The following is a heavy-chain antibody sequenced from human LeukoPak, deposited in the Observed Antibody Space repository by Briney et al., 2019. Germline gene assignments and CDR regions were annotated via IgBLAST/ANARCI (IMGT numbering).Heavy chain of an antibody. CDR1: GFTFSSYA. V-gene: IGHV3-23*01. CDR2: ISGSAGTT. CDR3: AKVQEMGTILPPFHY. D-gene: IGHD5-24*01. J-gene: IGHJ4*02. Sequence: GGSLRLSCAASGFTFSSYAMSWVRQAPGKGLEWVSAISGSAGTTFYADSVKGRFTISRDNPKNTLYLQVNSLRAADTAVYYCAKVQEMGTILPPFHYWGQGTLVTVS.